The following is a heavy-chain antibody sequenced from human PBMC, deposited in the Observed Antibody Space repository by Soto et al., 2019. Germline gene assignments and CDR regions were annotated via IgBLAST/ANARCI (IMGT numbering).Heavy chain of an antibody. D-gene: IGHD3-22*01. Sequence: VQLLESGGGLVHPGGSLRLSCAASGFTFSIYAMTWVRQAPGKGLEWVSTIGGSGGDTSYADFVRGQFTISRDNSRNTLYLQMNSLRAEDTAVYYCAKDAPGSGWLSDYWGQGTLVTVSS. CDR3: AKDAPGSGWLSDY. CDR1: GFTFSIYA. V-gene: IGHV3-23*01. J-gene: IGHJ4*02. CDR2: IGGSGGDT.